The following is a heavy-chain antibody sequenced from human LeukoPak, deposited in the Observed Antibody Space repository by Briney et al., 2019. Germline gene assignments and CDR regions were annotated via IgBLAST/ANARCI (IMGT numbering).Heavy chain of an antibody. CDR3: ARGLKGYSYGFYYYYYMDV. V-gene: IGHV4-34*01. CDR2: INHSGST. D-gene: IGHD5-18*01. Sequence: SETLSLTCAVYGGSFSGYYWSWIRQPPGKGLEWIGEINHSGSTNYNPSLKSRVTISVDTSKNQFSLKLSSVTAADTAVYYCARGLKGYSYGFYYYYYMDVWGKGTTVTVSS. J-gene: IGHJ6*03. CDR1: GGSFSGYY.